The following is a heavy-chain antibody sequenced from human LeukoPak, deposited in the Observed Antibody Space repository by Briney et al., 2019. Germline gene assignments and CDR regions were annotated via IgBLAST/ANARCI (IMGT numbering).Heavy chain of an antibody. J-gene: IGHJ4*02. Sequence: SETLSLTCTVSGGSISSGGYYWSWIRQHPGKGLEWIGYIYYSGSTYYNPSLKSRVTISVDTSKNQFSLKLSSVTAADTAVYYCARVGWERPERKKYYFDYWGQGTLVTVSS. V-gene: IGHV4-31*03. CDR1: GGSISSGGYY. CDR3: ARVGWERPERKKYYFDY. CDR2: IYYSGST. D-gene: IGHD1-26*01.